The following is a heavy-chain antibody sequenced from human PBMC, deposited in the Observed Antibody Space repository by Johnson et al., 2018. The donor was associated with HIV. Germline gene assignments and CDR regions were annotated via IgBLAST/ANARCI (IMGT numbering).Heavy chain of an antibody. D-gene: IGHD4-11*01. CDR1: VFTFSDYY. CDR3: AKDTYSHRLTVTESGFDI. J-gene: IGHJ3*02. Sequence: QVQLVESGGGLIQPGGSLRLSCVGSVFTFSDYYMSWVRQAPGKGLEWIAYISGGSAGTFYADSVKGRFTISRDNAKNSLYLQMNSLRAEDTAVYYCAKDTYSHRLTVTESGFDIWGQGTMVTVSS. CDR2: ISGGSAGT. V-gene: IGHV3-11*05.